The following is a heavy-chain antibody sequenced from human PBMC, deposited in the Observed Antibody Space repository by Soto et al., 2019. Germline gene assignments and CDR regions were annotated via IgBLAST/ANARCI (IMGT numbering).Heavy chain of an antibody. CDR3: GRARIAAATDFYYYATDT. Sequence: QVQLVQSGAEVKKPGSSVKVSCKASAGTIKSYAISWVRQAPGQGLEWIGGITPMFGPPNYAPKFQGRVTMPAXXSTRTAYMELSSLRSEDTAVYYCGRARIAAATDFYYYATDTWGQGTTVTVSS. CDR2: ITPMFGPP. V-gene: IGHV1-69*12. J-gene: IGHJ6*02. D-gene: IGHD6-25*01. CDR1: AGTIKSYA.